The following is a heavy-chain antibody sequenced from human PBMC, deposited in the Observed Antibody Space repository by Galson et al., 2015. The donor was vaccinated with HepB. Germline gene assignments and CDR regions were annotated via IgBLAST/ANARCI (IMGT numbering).Heavy chain of an antibody. D-gene: IGHD7-27*01. CDR3: ARGRRNWDLGRGGLAFDY. CDR2: ISSSSSTI. J-gene: IGHJ4*02. Sequence: SLRLSCAASGFTFSSYSMNWVRQAPGKGLEWVSYISSSSSTIYYADSVKGRFTISRDNAKNSLYLQMNSLRDEDTAVYYCARGRRNWDLGRGGLAFDYWGQGTLVTVSS. CDR1: GFTFSSYS. V-gene: IGHV3-48*02.